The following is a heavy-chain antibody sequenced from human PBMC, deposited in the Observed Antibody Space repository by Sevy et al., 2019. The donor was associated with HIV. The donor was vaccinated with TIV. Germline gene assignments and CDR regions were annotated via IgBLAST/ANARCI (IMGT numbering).Heavy chain of an antibody. CDR3: ARESRAAAWYWFDP. CDR1: GDSVSSNSAA. CDR2: TYYRAKWYN. V-gene: IGHV6-1*01. J-gene: IGHJ5*02. D-gene: IGHD6-25*01. Sequence: QSQTLSLTCAISGDSVSSNSAAWNWIRQSPSRGLEWLGGTYYRAKWYNDCAVSVKSRITINPDTSKNQFSLQLNLVTPEETAAYYCARESRAAAWYWFDPWGQGTLVTVSS.